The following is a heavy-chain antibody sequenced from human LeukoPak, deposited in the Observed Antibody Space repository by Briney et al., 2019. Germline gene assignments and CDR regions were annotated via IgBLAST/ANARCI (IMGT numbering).Heavy chain of an antibody. Sequence: GGSLRLSCAASGFTVSSSYMSWVRQAPGKGLEWVSVIYSGGSTYYADSVKGRFTISRDNSKNTLYLQMNSLRAEDTAVYYCARRGSSSTPYYYYGMDVWGQGTTVTVSS. CDR1: GFTVSSSY. V-gene: IGHV3-66*04. CDR2: IYSGGST. CDR3: ARRGSSSTPYYYYGMDV. J-gene: IGHJ6*02. D-gene: IGHD6-6*01.